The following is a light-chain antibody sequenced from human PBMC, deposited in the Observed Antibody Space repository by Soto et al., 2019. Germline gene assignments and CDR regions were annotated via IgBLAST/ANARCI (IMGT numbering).Light chain of an antibody. V-gene: IGKV3-15*01. Sequence: EIVMTQSPATLSVSPGDRVTLSCRASQSVRSNSAWYQQKPGQPPRLLIYGASTRATGIPVRFSGSGYGTEFTLTISSLQSEDFAVYYCHQYNTWPLTFGGGTKVEIK. CDR2: GAS. CDR1: QSVRSN. J-gene: IGKJ4*01. CDR3: HQYNTWPLT.